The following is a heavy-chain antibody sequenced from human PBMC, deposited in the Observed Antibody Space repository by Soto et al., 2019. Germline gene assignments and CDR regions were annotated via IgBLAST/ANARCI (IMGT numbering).Heavy chain of an antibody. J-gene: IGHJ6*02. CDR1: GFTFSNSA. V-gene: IGHV3-30*18. Sequence: QVQRVESGGGVVQPGRSLRLSCSPSGFTFSNSAIHWVRQATGKGLEWVAVISYAGSETYYADSVKGRFTISRDSAKNTLFLQMNSLRVEDTAVDFFAKGLNSGINLYDLEVWGQGNTVTVSS. D-gene: IGHD3-10*01. CDR2: ISYAGSET. CDR3: AKGLNSGINLYDLEV.